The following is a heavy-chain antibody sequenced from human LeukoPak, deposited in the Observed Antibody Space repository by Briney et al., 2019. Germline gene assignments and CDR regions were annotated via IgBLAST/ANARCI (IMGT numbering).Heavy chain of an antibody. CDR2: IRYDGSNK. V-gene: IGHV3-30*02. CDR1: GFTFSSYG. D-gene: IGHD3-3*01. Sequence: PGGSLRLSCAASGFTFSSYGMHWVRQAPGKGLEWVAFIRYDGSNKYYADSVKGRFTISRDNSKNALYLQMNSLRAEDTAVYYCAKDSIFGTIYYYYMDVWGKGTTVTVSS. CDR3: AKDSIFGTIYYYYMDV. J-gene: IGHJ6*03.